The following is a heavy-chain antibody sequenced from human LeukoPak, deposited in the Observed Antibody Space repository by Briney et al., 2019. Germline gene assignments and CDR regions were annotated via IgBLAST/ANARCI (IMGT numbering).Heavy chain of an antibody. V-gene: IGHV4-4*07. D-gene: IGHD6-19*01. CDR1: GGSISSYY. J-gene: IGHJ3*02. Sequence: SETLSLTCTVSGGSISSYYWSWIRQPAGKGLEWIGRIYTSGSTNYNPSLKSRVTMSVDTSKNQFSLKLSSVTAADTAVYYCARDISSGWYAPMDDAFDIWGQGTMVAVSS. CDR2: IYTSGST. CDR3: ARDISSGWYAPMDDAFDI.